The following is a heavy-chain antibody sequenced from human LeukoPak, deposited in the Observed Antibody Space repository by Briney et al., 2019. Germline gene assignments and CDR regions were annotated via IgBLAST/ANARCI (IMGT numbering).Heavy chain of an antibody. Sequence: GESLKISCKGSGYSFINYWIAWVRQTPGKGLEWMGIIYPGDSDTRYSPSFQGHVTISADKSINTAYLQWSSLKASDNAMYYCARRGVRDWFDLWGQGTLVTVSS. CDR1: GYSFINYW. CDR3: ARRGVRDWFDL. D-gene: IGHD3-10*01. J-gene: IGHJ5*02. CDR2: IYPGDSDT. V-gene: IGHV5-51*01.